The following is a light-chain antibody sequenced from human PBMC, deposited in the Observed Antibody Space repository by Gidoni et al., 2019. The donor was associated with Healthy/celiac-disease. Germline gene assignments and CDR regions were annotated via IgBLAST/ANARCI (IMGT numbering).Light chain of an antibody. V-gene: IGKV1-6*01. CDR3: LQDYNYPRT. J-gene: IGKJ1*01. Sequence: AIQMTQSPSSLSASVGDRVTITCRASQGIRNDLGWYQQKPGKAPKLLIYAASSLQSGVPSRFSGRGSGTDFTLTISSLQPEDFATYYCLQDYNYPRTFGQXTKVEIK. CDR1: QGIRND. CDR2: AAS.